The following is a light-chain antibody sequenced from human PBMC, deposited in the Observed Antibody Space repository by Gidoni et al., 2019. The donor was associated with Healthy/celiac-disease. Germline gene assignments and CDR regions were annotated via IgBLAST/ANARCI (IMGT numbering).Light chain of an antibody. CDR2: SNN. J-gene: IGLJ2*01. Sequence: QSVLTQPPSASGTHGQRVPIPCSGSSSNIGSNTVNWYQQLPGTAPKLLIYSNNQRPSGVPDRFSGSKSGTSSSLAISGLQSEDEADYYCAAWDDSLNGPGVVFGGGTKLTVL. CDR1: SSNIGSNT. CDR3: AAWDDSLNGPGVV. V-gene: IGLV1-44*01.